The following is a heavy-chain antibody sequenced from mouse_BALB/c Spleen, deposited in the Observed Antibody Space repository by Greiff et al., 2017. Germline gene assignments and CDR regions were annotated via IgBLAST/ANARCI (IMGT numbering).Heavy chain of an antibody. CDR1: GFAFSSYD. Sequence: EVHLVESGGGLVKPGGSLKLSCAASGFAFSSYDMSWVRQTPEKRLEWVAYISSGGGSTYYPDTVKGRFTISRDNAKNTLYLQMSSLKSEDTAMYYCARQGDRYDYYAMDYWGQGTSVTVSS. CDR2: ISSGGGST. J-gene: IGHJ4*01. V-gene: IGHV5-12-1*01. CDR3: ARQGDRYDYYAMDY. D-gene: IGHD2-14*01.